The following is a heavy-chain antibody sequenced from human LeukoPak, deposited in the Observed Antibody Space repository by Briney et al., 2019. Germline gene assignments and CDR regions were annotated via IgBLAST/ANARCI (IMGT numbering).Heavy chain of an antibody. V-gene: IGHV3-30*02. D-gene: IGHD6-19*01. J-gene: IGHJ3*02. CDR1: GFTFSSYG. CDR3: ARGARGWYHAFDI. CDR2: IRYDGSNK. Sequence: QPGGSLRLSCAASGFTFSSYGMHWVRQAPGKGLEWVTFIRYDGSNKYYADSVKGRFTISRDNAKNSLYLQMNSLRAEDTAVYYCARGARGWYHAFDIWGPGTMVTVSS.